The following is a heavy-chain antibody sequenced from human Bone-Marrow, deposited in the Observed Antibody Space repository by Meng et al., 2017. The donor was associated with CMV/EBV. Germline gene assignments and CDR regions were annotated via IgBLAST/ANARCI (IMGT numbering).Heavy chain of an antibody. J-gene: IGHJ4*02. D-gene: IGHD2-15*01. CDR2: IIPIFGTA. V-gene: IGHV1-69*05. CDR1: GGTFSSYA. Sequence: SVKVSCKASGGTFSSYAISWVRQAPGQGLEWMGGIIPIFGTANYAQKFQGRVTITTDESTSTAYMELSSLRSEDTAVYYCAGRYCSGGSCRYTPFDYWGQGTLVTVSS. CDR3: AGRYCSGGSCRYTPFDY.